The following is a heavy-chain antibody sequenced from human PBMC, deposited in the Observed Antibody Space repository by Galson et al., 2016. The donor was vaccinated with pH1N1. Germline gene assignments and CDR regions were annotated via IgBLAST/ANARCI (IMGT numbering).Heavy chain of an antibody. CDR2: INYRGST. CDR3: ARSIIRTNLLEAFDI. Sequence: SETLSITCTVSGGSVSSRSYYWGWIRQPPGKGLEWIGSINYRGSTNDNPSLKSRVTISVDTSKNQFSLKLTSVTAADTAVYYCARSIIRTNLLEAFDIWGPGTMVTVSS. D-gene: IGHD1-14*01. V-gene: IGHV4-39*07. CDR1: GGSVSSRSYY. J-gene: IGHJ3*02.